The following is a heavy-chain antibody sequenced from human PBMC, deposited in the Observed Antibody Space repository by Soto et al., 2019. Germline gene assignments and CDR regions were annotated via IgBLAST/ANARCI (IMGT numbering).Heavy chain of an antibody. CDR1: GGSMSSGDYY. D-gene: IGHD2-21*02. CDR3: ARNRVTQSYY. V-gene: IGHV4-30-4*01. Sequence: QVQLQESGPGLVKPSQTLSLTCTVSGGSMSSGDYYWSWIRQRPGRGLEWIGYIFYSGSTYYNPSLKSRLTISVDTSQNQFSLKLSSVTAADTAVYYCARNRVTQSYYWGQGTLVTVSS. CDR2: IFYSGST. J-gene: IGHJ4*02.